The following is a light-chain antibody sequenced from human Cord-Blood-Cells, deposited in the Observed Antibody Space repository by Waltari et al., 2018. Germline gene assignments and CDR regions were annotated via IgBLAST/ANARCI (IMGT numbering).Light chain of an antibody. J-gene: IGLJ2*01. V-gene: IGLV1-44*01. CDR1: SSNIGSNT. CDR3: AAWDDSLDGVV. CDR2: SNK. Sequence: QPVLTQPPSASGTPGQRFTISCSGSSSNIGSNTVNRYQQHPVTAPKLLIYSNKQRSAGVHCSFSASKSSTSASLAISCLQSEGEPDYYWAAWDDSLDGVVLGGGSKRTV.